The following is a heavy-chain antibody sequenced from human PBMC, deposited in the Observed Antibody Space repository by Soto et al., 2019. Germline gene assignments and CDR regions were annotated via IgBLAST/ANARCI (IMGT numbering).Heavy chain of an antibody. CDR1: GFTFSSYG. D-gene: IGHD2-2*01. CDR3: ARDPTHCSSTSCWFGSDVFSFYFDY. Sequence: GGSLRLSCAASGFTFSSYGMHWVRQAPGKGLEWVAVIWYDGSNKYYADSVKGRFTISRDNSKNTLYLQMNSLRAEDTAVYYCARDPTHCSSTSCWFGSDVFSFYFDYWGQGTLVTVSS. CDR2: IWYDGSNK. V-gene: IGHV3-33*01. J-gene: IGHJ4*02.